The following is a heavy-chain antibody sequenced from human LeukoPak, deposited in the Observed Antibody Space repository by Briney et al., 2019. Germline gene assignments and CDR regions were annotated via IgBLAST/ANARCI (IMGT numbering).Heavy chain of an antibody. Sequence: GRSLRLSCAASGFTFDDYAMHWVRQAPGKGLEWVSGISWDSGSIGYADSVKGRFTISRDNAKNSLYLQMNSLRAEDTALYYCAKDQGRDGYNYFDYWGQGTLVTFSS. D-gene: IGHD5-24*01. J-gene: IGHJ4*02. V-gene: IGHV3-9*01. CDR2: ISWDSGSI. CDR1: GFTFDDYA. CDR3: AKDQGRDGYNYFDY.